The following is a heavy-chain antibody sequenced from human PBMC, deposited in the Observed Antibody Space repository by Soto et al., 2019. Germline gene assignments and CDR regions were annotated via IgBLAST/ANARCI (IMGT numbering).Heavy chain of an antibody. CDR2: INPNSGGT. CDR1: GYTFTGYY. CDR3: ARGSLYTVLRYFDWLFCLDY. J-gene: IGHJ4*02. V-gene: IGHV1-2*02. Sequence: ASVKVSCKASGYTFTGYYMHWVRQAPGQGLEWMGWINPNSGGTNYAQKFQGRVTMTRDTSISTAYMELSRLRSDDTAVYYCARGSLYTVLRYFDWLFCLDYWGKGTLVTVSS. D-gene: IGHD3-9*01.